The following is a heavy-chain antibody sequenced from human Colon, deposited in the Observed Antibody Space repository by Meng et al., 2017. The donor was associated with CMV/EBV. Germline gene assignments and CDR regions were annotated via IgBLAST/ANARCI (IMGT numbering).Heavy chain of an antibody. J-gene: IGHJ6*02. CDR1: GFPFGNFA. CDR2: ISKDGDIK. CDR3: ARGGVGSYIRKFAGYYGMDV. D-gene: IGHD3-3*02. V-gene: IGHV3-30-3*01. Sequence: GGSLRLSCEASGFPFGNFAMHWARQVPGKGLDWVALISKDGDIKYYADSVRGRFSISRDNSKNTMYLEMNSLRADDTAVFSCARGGVGSYIRKFAGYYGMDVWGQGTTVTVSS.